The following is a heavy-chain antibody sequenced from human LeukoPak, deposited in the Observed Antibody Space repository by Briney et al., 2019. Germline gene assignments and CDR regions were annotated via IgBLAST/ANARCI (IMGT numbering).Heavy chain of an antibody. D-gene: IGHD5-24*01. V-gene: IGHV4-4*02. Sequence: SGTLSLTCAVSGGSISSSNWWNWVRQPPGKGLEWTGEIYHSGSTNYNPSLKSRVTISVDKSKNQFSLKLSSVTAADTAVYYCARDTTTRRDGYNDWFDPWGQGTLVTVSS. CDR1: GGSISSSNW. CDR3: ARDTTTRRDGYNDWFDP. J-gene: IGHJ5*02. CDR2: IYHSGST.